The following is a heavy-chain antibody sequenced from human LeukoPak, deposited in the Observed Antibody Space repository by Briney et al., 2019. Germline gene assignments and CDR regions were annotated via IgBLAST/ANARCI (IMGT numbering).Heavy chain of an antibody. D-gene: IGHD3-10*01. V-gene: IGHV1-8*01. CDR2: MNPNSGNT. CDR1: GYTFTSYD. Sequence: ASVEVSCKASGYTFTSYDINWVRQATGQGLEWMGWMNPNSGNTGYAQKFQGRVTMTRNTSISTAYMELSSLRSEDTAVYYCASWTYYYGSGSASDAFDIWGQGTMVTVSS. J-gene: IGHJ3*02. CDR3: ASWTYYYGSGSASDAFDI.